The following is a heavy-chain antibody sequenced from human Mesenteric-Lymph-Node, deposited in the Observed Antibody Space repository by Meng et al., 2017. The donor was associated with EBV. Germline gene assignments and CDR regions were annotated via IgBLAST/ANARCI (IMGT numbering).Heavy chain of an antibody. CDR2: IYHSGNT. D-gene: IGHD5-12*01. CDR3: ARDEIVGTTTGWFDP. Sequence: QLHLQEPGPGLVKPSGTLSLTCAVSGGSISSGNWWSWVRQPPGKGLEWIGEIYHSGNTNYNPSLKSRVTISVDTSKNQFSLKMSSVTAADTAVYYCARDEIVGTTTGWFDPWGQGTLVTVSS. J-gene: IGHJ5*02. V-gene: IGHV4-4*02. CDR1: GGSISSGNW.